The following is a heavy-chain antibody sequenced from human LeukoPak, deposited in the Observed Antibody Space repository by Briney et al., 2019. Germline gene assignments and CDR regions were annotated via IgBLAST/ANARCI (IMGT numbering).Heavy chain of an antibody. CDR2: IIGSGGST. CDR1: GFTFSSYA. D-gene: IGHD2-15*01. V-gene: IGHV3-23*01. J-gene: IGHJ5*02. CDR3: ATFCSGGDCYSFAP. Sequence: PGGSPRLSCAASGFTFSSYAMTWVRQAPGKELEWVSTIIGSGGSTDYADSVKGRFTISRDNSKDTLFLQMDSLRVEDTAVYYCATFCSGGDCYSFAPWGQGTLVTVSS.